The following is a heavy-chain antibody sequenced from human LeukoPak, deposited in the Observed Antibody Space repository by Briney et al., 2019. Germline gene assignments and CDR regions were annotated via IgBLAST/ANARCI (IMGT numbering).Heavy chain of an antibody. D-gene: IGHD4-17*01. CDR2: IIPILGIA. CDR3: AREYGDYVFDY. CDR1: GGTFSSYA. Sequence: SVKVSCKASGGTFSSYAISWVRQAPGQGLEWMGRIIPILGIANYAQKFQGRVTITADKSTSTAYMELSSLRSEDTAVYYCAREYGDYVFDYWGQGILVTVSS. V-gene: IGHV1-69*04. J-gene: IGHJ4*02.